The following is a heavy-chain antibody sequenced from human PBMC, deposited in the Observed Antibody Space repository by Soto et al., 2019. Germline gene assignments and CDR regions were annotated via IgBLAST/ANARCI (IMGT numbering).Heavy chain of an antibody. CDR2: INHSGST. Sequence: SETLSLTCAVYGGSFSGYYWSWIRQPPGKGLEWIGEINHSGSTNYNPSLKSRVTISVDTSKDQFSLKLSSVTAADTAVYYCARGGTMVRGVTRPAYFVYWGQGTLVTVSS. J-gene: IGHJ4*02. CDR1: GGSFSGYY. D-gene: IGHD3-10*01. CDR3: ARGGTMVRGVTRPAYFVY. V-gene: IGHV4-34*01.